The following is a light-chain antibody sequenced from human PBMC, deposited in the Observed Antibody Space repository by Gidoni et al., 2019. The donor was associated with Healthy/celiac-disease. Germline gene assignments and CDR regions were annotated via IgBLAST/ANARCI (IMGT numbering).Light chain of an antibody. V-gene: IGLV2-14*01. CDR3: SSYTSSSTWV. CDR1: SSDVGGYNY. Sequence: SALTPPASVSGSPGQSVTISCTGTSSDVGGYNYVSWYQQHPGKAPKLMIYEVSNRPSGVSNRFSGSKSGNTASLTISGLQAEDEADYYCSSYTSSSTWVFGGGTKLTVL. CDR2: EVS. J-gene: IGLJ3*02.